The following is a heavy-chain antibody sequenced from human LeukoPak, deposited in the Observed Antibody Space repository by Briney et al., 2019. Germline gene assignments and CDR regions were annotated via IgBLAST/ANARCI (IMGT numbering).Heavy chain of an antibody. Sequence: GGSLRLSCAASGFTFSDYSMNWVRQAPGKGLEWISCIGIDSGNTNYADSVKGRFTISGDKAKNSLYLQMNSLRVEDTAVYYCARDYKYAFDNWGQGTLVTVSS. CDR2: IGIDSGNT. CDR1: GFTFSDYS. J-gene: IGHJ4*02. CDR3: ARDYKYAFDN. V-gene: IGHV3-48*01. D-gene: IGHD5-24*01.